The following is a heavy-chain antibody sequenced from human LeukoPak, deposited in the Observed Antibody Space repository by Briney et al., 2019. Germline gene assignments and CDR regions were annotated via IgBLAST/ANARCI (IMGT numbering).Heavy chain of an antibody. CDR2: ISYKGGST. J-gene: IGHJ4*02. D-gene: IGHD3-22*01. CDR1: GFTFSTYT. Sequence: GGSLRLSCAASGFTFSTYTMHWVRQAPGKGLEYVSAISYKGGSTYYANSVKGRFTISRDNSKNTLYLQMGSLRAEDMAVYYCARGAYYYDSSGPYYFDYWGQGTLVTVSS. CDR3: ARGAYYYDSSGPYYFDY. V-gene: IGHV3-64*01.